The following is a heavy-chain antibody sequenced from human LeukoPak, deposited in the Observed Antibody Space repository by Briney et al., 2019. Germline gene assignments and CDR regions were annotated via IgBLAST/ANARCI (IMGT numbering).Heavy chain of an antibody. D-gene: IGHD4-17*01. J-gene: IGHJ4*02. Sequence: AGSLRLSCAASGFTFSSYAMRWVRQAPGKGLEWVSAISGSGGSTYYADSVKGPFTIARDNSKNTLYLQMNSLRAEDTAVYYCAKATSTGDAFDYWGQGTLVTVSS. CDR1: GFTFSSYA. CDR2: ISGSGGST. V-gene: IGHV3-23*01. CDR3: AKATSTGDAFDY.